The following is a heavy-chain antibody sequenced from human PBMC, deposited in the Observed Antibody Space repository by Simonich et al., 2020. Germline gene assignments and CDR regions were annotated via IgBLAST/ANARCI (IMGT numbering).Heavy chain of an antibody. CDR2: TTPILGIA. D-gene: IGHD3-10*01. CDR3: ARTNTMRELDTMVRGVDYFDY. J-gene: IGHJ4*02. CDR1: GGTFSSYA. Sequence: QVQLVQSGAEVKKRGSSVKVSCKASGGTFSSYAISWVRQAPGQGLEWKGGTTPILGIAKHAQKFQGRVTITADKSTSTAYMELRSLRSEDTAVYYCARTNTMRELDTMVRGVDYFDYWGQGTLVTVSS. V-gene: IGHV1-69*09.